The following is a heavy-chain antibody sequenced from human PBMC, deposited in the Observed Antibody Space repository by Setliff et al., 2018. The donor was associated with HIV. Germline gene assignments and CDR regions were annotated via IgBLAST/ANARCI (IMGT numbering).Heavy chain of an antibody. CDR1: GGSFSAYH. D-gene: IGHD5-12*01. J-gene: IGHJ4*02. Sequence: PSETLSLTCAVYGGSFSAYHWSWIRQTPGKGLEWLGEINHSGSTNYNPSLKSRVTISVDTSKNQFSLKLSSVTAADTAVYYCAAQYTGSPFNYWGQGTLVTVS. CDR2: INHSGST. V-gene: IGHV4-34*01. CDR3: AAQYTGSPFNY.